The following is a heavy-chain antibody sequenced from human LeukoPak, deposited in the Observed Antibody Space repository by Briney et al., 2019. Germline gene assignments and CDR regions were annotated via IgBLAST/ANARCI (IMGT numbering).Heavy chain of an antibody. J-gene: IGHJ6*02. D-gene: IGHD2-2*01. CDR2: INHSGST. Sequence: SETLSLTCAVYGGSFSGYYWSWIRQPPGKGLEWIGEINHSGSTNYNPSLKSRLTISVDTSKTQFSLKLTSVTAADTAVYYCARVCRSSSCYNYYYGMDVWGQGTTVTVSS. CDR3: ARVCRSSSCYNYYYGMDV. V-gene: IGHV4-34*09. CDR1: GGSFSGYY.